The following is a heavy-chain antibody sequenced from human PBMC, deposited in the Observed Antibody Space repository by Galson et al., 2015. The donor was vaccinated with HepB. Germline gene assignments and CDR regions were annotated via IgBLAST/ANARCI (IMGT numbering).Heavy chain of an antibody. V-gene: IGHV4-39*01. D-gene: IGHD6-6*01. CDR1: SDSISSGTYY. CDR2: VYSSGIT. CDR3: ARHGTNTKSSRVWFDL. Sequence: ETLSLTCSVSSDSISSGTYYWGWIRQPPGKGLEWIGTVYSSGITYYNPSLESRITISVHTSKNQFSLKLSSLTAADTAVYFCARHGTNTKSSRVWFDLWGRGTLVTVS. J-gene: IGHJ2*01.